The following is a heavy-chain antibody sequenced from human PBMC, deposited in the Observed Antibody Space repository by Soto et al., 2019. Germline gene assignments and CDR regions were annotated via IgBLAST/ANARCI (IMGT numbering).Heavy chain of an antibody. CDR1: GFTFTSYA. D-gene: IGHD2-15*01. CDR3: AKVLRWVVAAVDY. Sequence: GSLRLSCAASGFTFTSYATIWFGHPAGKGLEWVSAITGGGGSTYYADSVKGRFTISRDNSKNTLYLQMNTLRAGDTAVYYCAKVLRWVVAAVDYWGQGTLVTVSS. V-gene: IGHV3-23*01. CDR2: ITGGGGST. J-gene: IGHJ4*02.